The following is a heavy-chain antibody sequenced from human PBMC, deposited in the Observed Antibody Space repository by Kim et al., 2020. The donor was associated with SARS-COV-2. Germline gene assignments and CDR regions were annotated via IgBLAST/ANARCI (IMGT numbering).Heavy chain of an antibody. V-gene: IGHV3-9*01. CDR1: GFMFDDYA. J-gene: IGHJ4*02. D-gene: IGHD3-10*01. Sequence: GGSLRLSCEDSGFMFDDYAMHWVRQAPGKGLEWVSGISWNSGSIGYADSVKGRFTISRDNAKNTLYLQMNSLRSEDTALYYCASLWFGGPAQRDYWGQGILVTVSP. CDR3: ASLWFGGPAQRDY. CDR2: ISWNSGSI.